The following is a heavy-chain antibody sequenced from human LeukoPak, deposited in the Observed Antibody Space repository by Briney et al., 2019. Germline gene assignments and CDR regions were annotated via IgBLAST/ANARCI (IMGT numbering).Heavy chain of an antibody. CDR1: GFTFSSYS. D-gene: IGHD4-23*01. J-gene: IGHJ3*02. CDR3: ARDRLRWPPDAFDI. CDR2: ISSSSSYI. Sequence: GGSLRLSCAASGFTFSSYSMNWVRQAPGKGLEWVSSISSSSSYIYYADSVKGRFTISRDNAKNSLYLQMNSLRAEDTAVYYCARDRLRWPPDAFDIWGQGTMVTVSS. V-gene: IGHV3-21*04.